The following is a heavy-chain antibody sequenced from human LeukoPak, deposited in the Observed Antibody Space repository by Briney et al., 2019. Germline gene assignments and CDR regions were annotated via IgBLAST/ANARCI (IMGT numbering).Heavy chain of an antibody. CDR1: GGSISSFD. CDR2: IYYSGGT. V-gene: IGHV4-59*01. Sequence: SETLSLTCTVSGGSISSFDWSWIRQPPGKGLEWIGYIYYSGGTNYNPPLKSRVTISVDTSKNQFSLQLSSVTAADTAVYYCARYSDNWFDPWGQGTLVTVSS. CDR3: ARYSDNWFDP. J-gene: IGHJ5*02. D-gene: IGHD6-13*01.